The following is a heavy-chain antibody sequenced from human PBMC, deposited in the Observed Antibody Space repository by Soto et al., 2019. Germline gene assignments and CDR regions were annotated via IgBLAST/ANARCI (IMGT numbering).Heavy chain of an antibody. V-gene: IGHV4-4*02. CDR1: GGSISSSNW. J-gene: IGHJ4*02. CDR3: AIDLGTVTDDY. CDR2: IYHSGST. Sequence: SETLSLTCAVSGGSISSSNWWSWVRQPPEKGLEWIGEIYHSGSTNYNPSLKSRVTISVDKPKNQFSLKLSSVTAADTAVYYCAIDLGTVTDDYWGQGTLVTVSS. D-gene: IGHD4-17*01.